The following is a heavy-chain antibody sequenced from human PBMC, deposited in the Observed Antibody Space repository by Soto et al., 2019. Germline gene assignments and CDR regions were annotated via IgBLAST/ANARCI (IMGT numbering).Heavy chain of an antibody. V-gene: IGHV1-8*01. CDR3: AGFSCPYVA. J-gene: IGHJ5*02. CDR1: GYTFTSYD. Sequence: QVQLVQSGAEVKKPGASVNVSCKASGYTFTSYDINWVRQATGQGLAWMGWMNPNSGNTGYAQKFQGRVTMTGTISISTAYMELSSLRSEDTAVYYCAGFSCPYVAWGQGTLVTVSS. CDR2: MNPNSGNT. D-gene: IGHD2-21*01.